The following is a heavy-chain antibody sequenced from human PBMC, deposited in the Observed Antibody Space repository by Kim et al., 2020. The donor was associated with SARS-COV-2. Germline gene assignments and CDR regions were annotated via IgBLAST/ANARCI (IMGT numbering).Heavy chain of an antibody. CDR3: ASCRMATKMGSRGSFGY. Sequence: SETLSLTCAVSGGSISSSNWWSWVRQPPGKGLEWIGEIYHSGSTNYNPSLKSRVTISVDKSKNQFSLKLSSVTAADTAVYYCASCRMATKMGSRGSFGYWGQGTLVTVSS. D-gene: IGHD5-12*01. V-gene: IGHV4-4*02. CDR2: IYHSGST. CDR1: GGSISSSNW. J-gene: IGHJ4*02.